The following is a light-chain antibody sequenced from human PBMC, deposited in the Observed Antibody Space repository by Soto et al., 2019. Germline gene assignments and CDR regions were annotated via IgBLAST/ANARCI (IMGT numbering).Light chain of an antibody. CDR1: SSNIGNHF. V-gene: IGLV1-51*01. CDR3: GTWDSSLSAEV. J-gene: IGLJ3*02. CDR2: DSN. Sequence: QSVLTQPPSVSAAPGQKVTISCSGSSSNIGNHFVSWYQQVPGTAPKLLIYDSNRRPSGIPDRFSGSKSGTSTTLVITGLQTGDEADYYCGTWDSSLSAEVFGGGTKVTVL.